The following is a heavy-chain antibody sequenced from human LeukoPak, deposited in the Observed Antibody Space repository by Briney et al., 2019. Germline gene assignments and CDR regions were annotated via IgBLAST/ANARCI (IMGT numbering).Heavy chain of an antibody. V-gene: IGHV3-23*01. Sequence: GGSLRLSCAASALTFSSYAMSWARQAPGKGLEWVSAISGSGGSTYYADSVKGRFTISRDNSKNTLYLQMNSLRAEDTAVYYCAKDPSSNWNYDYWGQGTLVTVSS. J-gene: IGHJ4*02. CDR2: ISGSGGST. D-gene: IGHD1-7*01. CDR3: AKDPSSNWNYDY. CDR1: ALTFSSYA.